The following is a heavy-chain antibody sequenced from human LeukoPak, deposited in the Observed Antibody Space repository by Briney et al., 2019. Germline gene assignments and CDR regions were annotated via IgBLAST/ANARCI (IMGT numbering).Heavy chain of an antibody. J-gene: IGHJ6*02. CDR3: AKDPLAAGKKDYYYYGMDV. CDR1: GFTFSSYA. CDR2: ISGSGGST. Sequence: GGSLRLSCAASGFTFSSYAMSWVRQAPGKGLEWVSAISGSGGSTYYADSVKGRFTISRDNPKNTLYLQMNSLRAEDTAVYYCAKDPLAAGKKDYYYYGMDVWGQGTTVTVSS. V-gene: IGHV3-23*01. D-gene: IGHD6-13*01.